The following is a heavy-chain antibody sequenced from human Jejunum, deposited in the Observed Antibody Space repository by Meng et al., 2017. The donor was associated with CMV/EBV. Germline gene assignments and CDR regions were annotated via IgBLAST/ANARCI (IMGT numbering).Heavy chain of an antibody. Sequence: LRKEGPGRGKAAQTLCLDSTVAGGSIGRRGYYCSWIRDPPVKGQEGLGYDSDNVSSCYNPPHKSRDHISLATSRNHCSLTLSSVSAADTSVYLCSRGSIFVSFDFWGQGTLVTVSS. CDR3: SRGSIFVSFDF. D-gene: IGHD3-3*01. CDR2: DSDNVSS. J-gene: IGHJ4*02. CDR1: GGSIGRRGYY. V-gene: IGHV4-30-4*08.